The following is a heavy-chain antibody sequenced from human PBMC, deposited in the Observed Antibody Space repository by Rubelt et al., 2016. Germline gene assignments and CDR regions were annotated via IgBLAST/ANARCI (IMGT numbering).Heavy chain of an antibody. J-gene: IGHJ1*01. CDR1: GGSISSYY. Sequence: QLQLQESGPGLVKPSETPSLTCSVSGGSISSYYWSWIRQPPGKGLEWIGYIYYSGSTNYNPSLKSRVTISVDTSKNQFSLKLGYVTAAETAGYYCGNYYYDSSGYYFGYVQHWGQGTLVTVSS. CDR3: GNYYYDSSGYYFGYVQH. D-gene: IGHD3-22*01. CDR2: IYYSGST. V-gene: IGHV4-59*08.